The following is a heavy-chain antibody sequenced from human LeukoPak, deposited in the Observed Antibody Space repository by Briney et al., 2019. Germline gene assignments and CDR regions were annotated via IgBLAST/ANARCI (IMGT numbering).Heavy chain of an antibody. D-gene: IGHD5-18*01. CDR1: GFTFSSYA. CDR2: ISGSGGST. J-gene: IGHJ4*02. Sequence: GGSLRLSCAASGFTFSSYAMSWVRQAPGKGLEWVSAISGSGGSTYYADSVKGRFTISRDNSKNTLYLQMNSLRAEDTAVYYCAKAELPRGYSCGYYFDYWGQGTLVTVSS. CDR3: AKAELPRGYSCGYYFDY. V-gene: IGHV3-23*01.